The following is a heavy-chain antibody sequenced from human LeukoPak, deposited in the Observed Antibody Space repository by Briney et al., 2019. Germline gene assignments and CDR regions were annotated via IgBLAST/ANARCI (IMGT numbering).Heavy chain of an antibody. J-gene: IGHJ4*02. CDR3: ARESGYCSSTSCSRMYYFDY. V-gene: IGHV3-7*01. D-gene: IGHD2-2*01. CDR2: IKQDGSEK. CDR1: GFTFSSYR. Sequence: GGPLRLSCAASGFTFSSYRMSWVRQAPGKGLEWVANIKQDGSEKYYVDSVKGRFTISRDNAKNSLYLQMNSLRAEDTAVYYCARESGYCSSTSCSRMYYFDYWGQGTLVTVSS.